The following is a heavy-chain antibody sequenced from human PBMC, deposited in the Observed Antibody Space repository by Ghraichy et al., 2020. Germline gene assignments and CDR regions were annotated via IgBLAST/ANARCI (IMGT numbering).Heavy chain of an antibody. CDR1: GFTFSSYS. CDR3: TIDSFDF. V-gene: IGHV3-21*01. Sequence: GESLNISCAASGFTFSSYSMKWVRQAPGKGLEWVPSISSSGTLTSYADSVKGRFTISRDNAKSSLYVQMNSLRAEDTAVYYCTIDSFDFWGQGTLVTVSS. J-gene: IGHJ4*02. CDR2: ISSSGTLT.